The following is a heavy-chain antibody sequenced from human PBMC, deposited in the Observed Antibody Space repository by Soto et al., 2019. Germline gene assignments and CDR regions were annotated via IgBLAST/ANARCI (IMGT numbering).Heavy chain of an antibody. CDR1: GFSVSTRGVG. V-gene: IGHV2-5*02. D-gene: IGHD5-12*01. CDR3: AHKGDGYRGFKY. Sequence: QITLKESGPTVVKPTQTLTLTCTYSGFSVSTRGVGVAWIRQPPGRALEWLALIYWDDDKRYRPSLKTRLSLTKDTSKNQVVLTMTNMDPVDTGTYYCAHKGDGYRGFKYWGQGTLVTVSS. J-gene: IGHJ4*02. CDR2: IYWDDDK.